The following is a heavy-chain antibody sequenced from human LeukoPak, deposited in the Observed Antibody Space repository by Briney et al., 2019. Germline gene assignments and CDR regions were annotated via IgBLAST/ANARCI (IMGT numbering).Heavy chain of an antibody. CDR2: IYYSGST. CDR1: GGSISSYY. Sequence: SETLSLTCTVSGGSISSYYWSWIRQSPGKGLEWIGYIYYSGSTNYNPSLKSRVTISVDTSKNQFSLKLSSVTAADTAVYYCARVWRGGTRYFDYWGQGTLVTVSS. V-gene: IGHV4-59*01. CDR3: ARVWRGGTRYFDY. J-gene: IGHJ4*02. D-gene: IGHD1-1*01.